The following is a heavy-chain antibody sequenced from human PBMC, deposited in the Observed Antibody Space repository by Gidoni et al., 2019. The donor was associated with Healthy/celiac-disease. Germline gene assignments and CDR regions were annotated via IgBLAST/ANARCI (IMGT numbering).Heavy chain of an antibody. J-gene: IGHJ4*02. CDR2: IWYDGSNK. Sequence: QVQLVESGGGVVQPGRALRLSWAASGFTFSSYGMHWVRQAPGKGLEWVAVIWYDGSNKYYADSVKGRFTISRDNSKNTLYLQMNSLRAEDTAVYYCARAPSYYFDYWGQGTLVTVSS. CDR1: GFTFSSYG. V-gene: IGHV3-33*01. CDR3: ARAPSYYFDY.